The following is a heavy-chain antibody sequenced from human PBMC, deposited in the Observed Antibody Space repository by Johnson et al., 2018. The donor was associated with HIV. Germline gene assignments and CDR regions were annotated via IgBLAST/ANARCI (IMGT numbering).Heavy chain of an antibody. D-gene: IGHD6-19*01. Sequence: LVESGGVVVHPGGSLRLSCEASRFTFGDYAMHWVRQAPGTGLAWVSLLLSDGDGTYSAASVKGRFPISRDNSKNSLYLQMNSLRPEDTCLYYCAKDIASGYTNGGTLDIWGQGTMVTVSS. CDR3: AKDIASGYTNGGTLDI. CDR2: LLSDGDGT. J-gene: IGHJ3*02. CDR1: RFTFGDYA. V-gene: IGHV3-43D*03.